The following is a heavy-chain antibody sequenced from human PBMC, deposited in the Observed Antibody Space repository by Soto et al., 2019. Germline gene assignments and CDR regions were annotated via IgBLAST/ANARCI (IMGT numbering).Heavy chain of an antibody. CDR3: ALSSGGGDTYVEKGAFDL. CDR2: ISGSGVST. V-gene: IGHV3-23*01. J-gene: IGHJ3*01. D-gene: IGHD5-18*01. Sequence: EVQLLESGGGLVQPGGSLRLSCAASEFSFSSDAMSWVRQAPGKGLEWVAAISGSGVSTYYADSVRGRFTVSRDNSRNTLSRLGTRPRTADTAAYYCALSSGGGDTYVEKGAFDLWGPGTMVTVSS. CDR1: EFSFSSDA.